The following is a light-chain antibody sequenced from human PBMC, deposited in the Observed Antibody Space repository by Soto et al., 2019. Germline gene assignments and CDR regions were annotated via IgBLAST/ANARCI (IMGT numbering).Light chain of an antibody. CDR1: SSDVGSYNH. Sequence: QSALTQPASVSGSPGQSITISCTGTSSDVGSYNHVSWYQQHPGKAPKLMIYEGSKRPSGVSNRFSGSKSGNTASLTISGLQAEDEADYYCCSYAGSSTDVFGTGTKLTVL. CDR2: EGS. CDR3: CSYAGSSTDV. J-gene: IGLJ1*01. V-gene: IGLV2-23*01.